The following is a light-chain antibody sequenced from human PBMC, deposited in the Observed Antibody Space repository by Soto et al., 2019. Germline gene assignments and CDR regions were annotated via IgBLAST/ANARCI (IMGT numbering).Light chain of an antibody. V-gene: IGKV3-15*01. CDR1: QSVSSN. J-gene: IGKJ4*01. Sequence: EIVMTQSPATLSVSPGEGATLSCRASQSVSSNLVWYQQKPGQAPRLLIYGASTRATGIPARFSGSGSGTEFTLTISSLQSEDFALYYCQQYNKFPSLTFGGGTKVEIK. CDR3: QQYNKFPSLT. CDR2: GAS.